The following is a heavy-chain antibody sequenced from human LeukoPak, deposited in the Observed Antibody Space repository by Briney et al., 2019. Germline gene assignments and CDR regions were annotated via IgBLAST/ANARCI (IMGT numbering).Heavy chain of an antibody. CDR2: IDPSDSYT. V-gene: IGHV5-10-1*01. CDR1: GYSFITYW. CDR3: ARQVYAPINRDFDY. J-gene: IGHJ4*02. Sequence: GESLKISCKGSGYSFITYWISWVRQMPGKGLEWMGRIDPSDSYTNYSPSFQGHVTISADKSISTAYLQWSSLKASDTAMYYCARQVYAPINRDFDYWGQGTLVTVSS. D-gene: IGHD5-24*01.